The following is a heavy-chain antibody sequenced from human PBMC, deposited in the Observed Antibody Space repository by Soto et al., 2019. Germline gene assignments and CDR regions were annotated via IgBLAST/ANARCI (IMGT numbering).Heavy chain of an antibody. CDR3: ARGPDGLRYFDWLGVWFDP. CDR2: IYYSGST. CDR1: GGSISSGGYY. D-gene: IGHD3-9*01. J-gene: IGHJ5*02. V-gene: IGHV4-31*03. Sequence: SETLSLTCTVSGGSISSGGYYWSWIRQHPGKGLEWIGYIYYSGSTYYNPSLKSRVTISVDTSKNQFSLKLSSVTAAETAVYYRARGPDGLRYFDWLGVWFDPWGQGTLVTVSS.